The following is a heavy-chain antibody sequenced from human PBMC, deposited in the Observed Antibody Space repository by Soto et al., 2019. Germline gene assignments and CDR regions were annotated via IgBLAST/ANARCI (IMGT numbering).Heavy chain of an antibody. Sequence: QVQLVQSGAEEKRPGASVTVSCETSGYRFTAYAIHWVLQAPRQRPEWMGWINAANGDTRYAQKFQARLTITRDTSASTAYMDLSSLRFEDTAVYYCARSAISPSGGLIGPFVFWGQGNLVAVSS. CDR3: ARSAISPSGGLIGPFVF. V-gene: IGHV1-3*05. D-gene: IGHD3-16*02. J-gene: IGHJ4*02. CDR1: GYRFTAYA. CDR2: INAANGDT.